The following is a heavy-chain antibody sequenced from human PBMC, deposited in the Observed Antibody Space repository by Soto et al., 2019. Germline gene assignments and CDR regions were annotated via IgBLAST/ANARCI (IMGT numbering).Heavy chain of an antibody. CDR3: AAGDSSGWRLIYYGMDV. CDR2: ISYDGSNK. J-gene: IGHJ6*02. V-gene: IGHV3-30-3*01. D-gene: IGHD6-19*01. CDR1: GFTFSSYA. Sequence: QVQLVESGGGVVQPGRSLRLSCAASGFTFSSYAMHWVRQAPGKGLEWVAVISYDGSNKYYADSVKGRFTISRDNSKNPLYLQMHSLRAEDTAVYYCAAGDSSGWRLIYYGMDVWGQGTTVTVSS.